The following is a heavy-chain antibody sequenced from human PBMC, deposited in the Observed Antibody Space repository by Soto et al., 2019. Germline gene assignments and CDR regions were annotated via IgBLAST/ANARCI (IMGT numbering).Heavy chain of an antibody. J-gene: IGHJ4*02. V-gene: IGHV3-33*01. CDR1: GFTFSSYG. CDR3: ARDLDYGGNSPLLN. CDR2: IWYDGSNK. Sequence: QVQLVESGGGVVQPGRSLRLSCAASGFTFSSYGMHWVRQAPGKGLEWVAVIWYDGSNKYYADSVKGRFTISRDNXXNTLYLKMNSLRPEDTAVYYCARDLDYGGNSPLLNWGQGTLVTVSS. D-gene: IGHD4-17*01.